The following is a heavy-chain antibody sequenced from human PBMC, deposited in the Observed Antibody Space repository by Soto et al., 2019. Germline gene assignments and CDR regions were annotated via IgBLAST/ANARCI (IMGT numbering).Heavy chain of an antibody. J-gene: IGHJ6*02. CDR1: GGTFSSYA. Sequence: QVQLVQSGAEVKKPGSSVKVSCKASGGTFSSYAISWVRQAPGQGLEWMGGIIPIFGTANYAQKFQGRVILNPAQSTRKAYMELSSMRSEDMDEYYFARGVLWVGEIRFPPPYGYYYWGMDVRGPGTKVTACS. V-gene: IGHV1-69*01. D-gene: IGHD3-10*01. CDR3: ARGVLWVGEIRFPPPYGYYYWGMDV. CDR2: IIPIFGTA.